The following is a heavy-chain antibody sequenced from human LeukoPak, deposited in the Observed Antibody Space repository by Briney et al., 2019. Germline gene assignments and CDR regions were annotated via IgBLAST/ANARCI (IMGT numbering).Heavy chain of an antibody. J-gene: IGHJ6*03. CDR1: GFTFSSYS. Sequence: GGSLRLSCAASGFTFSSYSMNWVRQAPGKGLEWVSGINWNGGSTGYADSVKGRFTISRDNAKNSLYLQMNSLRAEDTALYYCARDHEDYYYYMDVWGKGTTVTISS. CDR2: INWNGGST. CDR3: ARDHEDYYYYMDV. V-gene: IGHV3-20*04.